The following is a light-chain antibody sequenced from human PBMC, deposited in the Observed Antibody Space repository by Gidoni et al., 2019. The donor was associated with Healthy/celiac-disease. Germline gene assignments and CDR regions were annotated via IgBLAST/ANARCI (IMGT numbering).Light chain of an antibody. CDR2: KAS. CDR3: QQYNSYST. Sequence: DIQMTQSPSTLSASVGDRVPITCRASQSISSWWAWYQQKPGKSPKLLIYKASRLESGAPSRFSGSGSGTEFSLTISRLQPDYFATYYCQQYNSYSTFGQGTKVEIK. V-gene: IGKV1-5*03. J-gene: IGKJ1*01. CDR1: QSISSW.